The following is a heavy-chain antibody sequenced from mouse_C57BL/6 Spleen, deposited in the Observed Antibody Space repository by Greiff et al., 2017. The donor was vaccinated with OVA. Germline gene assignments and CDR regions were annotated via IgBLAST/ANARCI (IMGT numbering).Heavy chain of an antibody. D-gene: IGHD1-1*01. CDR2: IYPGDGDT. Sequence: QVQLQQSGAELVKPGASVKISCKASGYAFSSYWMNWVKQRPGKGLEWIGQIYPGDGDTNYNGKFKGKATLTADKSSSTAYMQLSSLTSEDSAVYFCAIITTVGRYFDVWGTGTTVTVSS. CDR1: GYAFSSYW. J-gene: IGHJ1*03. CDR3: AIITTVGRYFDV. V-gene: IGHV1-80*01.